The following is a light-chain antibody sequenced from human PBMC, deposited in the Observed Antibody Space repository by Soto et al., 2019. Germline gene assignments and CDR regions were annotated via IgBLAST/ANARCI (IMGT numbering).Light chain of an antibody. Sequence: QSVLTQPASVSGCPGQSITISCTGTSSDVGAYDYVSWYQQHPGKAPKFMLYEVSNRPSGLSDRFSGSKSGNTASLTISGLQAEDEADYYCSSFTTSKTWVFGGGTKLTVL. J-gene: IGLJ3*02. CDR1: SSDVGAYDY. CDR2: EVS. CDR3: SSFTTSKTWV. V-gene: IGLV2-14*01.